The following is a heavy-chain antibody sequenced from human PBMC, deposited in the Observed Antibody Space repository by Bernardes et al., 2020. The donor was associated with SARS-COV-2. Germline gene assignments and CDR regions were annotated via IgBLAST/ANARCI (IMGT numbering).Heavy chain of an antibody. CDR2: IWYDGRNQ. Sequence: GGSLRLSCGASGFTFSTYGMHWVRQAPGKGLAWVAVIWYDGRNQYYADSVKGRFTISRDNSKNTLYLQMNSLRAEETAVYYCARDTQDGAPYYYYAMDVWGQGTTVTVSS. D-gene: IGHD2-8*01. V-gene: IGHV3-33*01. CDR3: ARDTQDGAPYYYYAMDV. CDR1: GFTFSTYG. J-gene: IGHJ6*02.